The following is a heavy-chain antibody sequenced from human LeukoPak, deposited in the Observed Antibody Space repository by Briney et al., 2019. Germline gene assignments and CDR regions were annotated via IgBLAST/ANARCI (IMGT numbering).Heavy chain of an antibody. J-gene: IGHJ5*02. CDR1: GFTFDDYG. CDR2: INWNGGST. D-gene: IGHD6-13*01. Sequence: GGSLRLSCAASGFTFDDYGMSWVRHAPGKGLEWVSGINWNGGSTGYADSVKGRFTISRDNAKNSLYLQMNSLRAEDTALYYCARGIRYSSSWYNNWFDPWGQGTLVTVSS. CDR3: ARGIRYSSSWYNNWFDP. V-gene: IGHV3-20*04.